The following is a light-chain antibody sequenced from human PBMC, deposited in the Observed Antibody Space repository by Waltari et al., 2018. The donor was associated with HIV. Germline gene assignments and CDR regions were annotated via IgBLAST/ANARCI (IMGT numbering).Light chain of an antibody. CDR1: QNIGIN. CDR2: GAF. J-gene: IGKJ5*01. Sequence: EIVMTQSPATPSVSPGERVSLSCRASQNIGINLAWFQQKPGQAPRVLVYGAFSRATGIPARFSGRGSGTEFTLTIARLQSEDSTVYFCQQYNRWPLTFGQGTRLEIK. V-gene: IGKV3-15*01. CDR3: QQYNRWPLT.